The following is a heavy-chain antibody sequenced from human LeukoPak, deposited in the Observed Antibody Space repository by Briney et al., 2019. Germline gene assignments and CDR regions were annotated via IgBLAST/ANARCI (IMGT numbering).Heavy chain of an antibody. CDR1: GGTFSSYA. D-gene: IGHD5-18*01. V-gene: IGHV1-69*04. Sequence: GASVKVSCKASGGTFSSYAISWVRQAPGQGLGWMGRIIPILGIANYAQKFQGRVTITADKSMSTAYMELSSLRSEDTAVYYCARARGYSYGGVFDYWGQGTLVTVSS. CDR3: ARARGYSYGGVFDY. J-gene: IGHJ4*02. CDR2: IIPILGIA.